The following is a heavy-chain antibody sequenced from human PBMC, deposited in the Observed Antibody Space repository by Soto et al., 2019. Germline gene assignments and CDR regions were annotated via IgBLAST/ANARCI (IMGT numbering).Heavy chain of an antibody. Sequence: ASVKVSCKASGYTFTSYGISWVRQAPGQGLEWMGGIIPIFGTANYAQKFQGRVTITADESTSTAYMELSSLRSEDTAVYYCAARIWSPSQHYYYYGMDVWGQGTTVTVSS. J-gene: IGHJ6*02. CDR2: IIPIFGTA. CDR1: GYTFTSYG. D-gene: IGHD3-10*01. CDR3: AARIWSPSQHYYYYGMDV. V-gene: IGHV1-69*13.